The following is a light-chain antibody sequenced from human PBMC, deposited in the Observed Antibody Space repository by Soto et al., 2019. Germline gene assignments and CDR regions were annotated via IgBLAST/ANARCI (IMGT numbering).Light chain of an antibody. Sequence: ETVMTQSPATLSVSPGERATISCRASQSVGSSLAWYQQKPGQAPRLLIYGASTRATGIPGRFRGSGSGTDFTLTISSLQSEDFAVYYCQQYKNWSPVTFGGGTKVDIK. J-gene: IGKJ4*01. CDR1: QSVGSS. CDR2: GAS. V-gene: IGKV3-15*01. CDR3: QQYKNWSPVT.